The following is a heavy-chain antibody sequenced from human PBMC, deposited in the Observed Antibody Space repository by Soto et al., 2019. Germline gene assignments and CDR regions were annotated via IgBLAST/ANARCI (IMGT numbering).Heavy chain of an antibody. CDR3: ARGLGCSGGSCYPWYYYYMDV. Sequence: AGVKFSCNASGYTFTSYDINWVRQATGQGLEWMGWMIPNSGNTGYAQKSQGRVTTTPNTPTSTAYMELSSLRSEDTAVYYCARGLGCSGGSCYPWYYYYMDVWGKGTTVTVSS. D-gene: IGHD2-15*01. J-gene: IGHJ6*03. V-gene: IGHV1-8*01. CDR1: GYTFTSYD. CDR2: MIPNSGNT.